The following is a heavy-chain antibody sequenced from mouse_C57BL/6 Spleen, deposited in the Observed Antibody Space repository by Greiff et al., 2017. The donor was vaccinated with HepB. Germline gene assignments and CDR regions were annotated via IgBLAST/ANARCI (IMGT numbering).Heavy chain of an antibody. V-gene: IGHV1-55*01. J-gene: IGHJ3*01. CDR3: ARSGDYPAWFAY. D-gene: IGHD2-4*01. CDR2: IYPGSGCT. CDR1: GYTFTSYW. Sequence: QVQLQQPGAELVKPGASVKMSCKASGYTFTSYWITWVKQRPGQGLEWIGDIYPGSGCTNYNEKFKSKATLTVDTSSSTAYMQLSSLTSEDSAVYYCARSGDYPAWFAYWGQGTLVTVSA.